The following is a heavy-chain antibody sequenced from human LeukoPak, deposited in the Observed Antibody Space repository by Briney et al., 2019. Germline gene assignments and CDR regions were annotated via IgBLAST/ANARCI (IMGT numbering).Heavy chain of an antibody. CDR2: VNPNSGGT. D-gene: IGHD6-19*01. V-gene: IGHV1-2*02. CDR3: ARDEGQWLGGYYYGMDV. J-gene: IGHJ6*02. Sequence: ASVKVSCKASGYTFTGYYMHWVRQAPGQGLEWMGWVNPNSGGTNYAQKFQGRVTMTRDTSISTAYMELSRLRSDDTAVYYCARDEGQWLGGYYYGMDVWGQGTTVTVSS. CDR1: GYTFTGYY.